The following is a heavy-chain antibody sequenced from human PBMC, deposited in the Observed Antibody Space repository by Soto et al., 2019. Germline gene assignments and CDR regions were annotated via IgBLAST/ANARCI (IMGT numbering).Heavy chain of an antibody. Sequence: GGSLRLSCAASGFTFSSYGMHWVRQAPGKGLEWVAVIWYDGSNKYYADSVKGRFTISRDNSKNTLYLQMNSLRAEDTAVYYCARDNCITIFGVVISCGMDVWGQGTTVTVSS. D-gene: IGHD3-3*01. CDR2: IWYDGSNK. J-gene: IGHJ6*02. CDR1: GFTFSSYG. V-gene: IGHV3-33*01. CDR3: ARDNCITIFGVVISCGMDV.